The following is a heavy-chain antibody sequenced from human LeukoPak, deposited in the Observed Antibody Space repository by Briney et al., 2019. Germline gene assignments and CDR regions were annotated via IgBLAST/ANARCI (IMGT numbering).Heavy chain of an antibody. V-gene: IGHV3-23*01. J-gene: IGHJ4*02. D-gene: IGHD2-15*01. Sequence: GGSLRLSCAASGFTFGSYAMYWVRQAPGKGLEWVSGIFGSGGSAHYADSVKGRFTISRDNSKNTVYLQMDSLRVEDTAIYYCAKTTTGYSSGRYPAWPIDYWGQGTLVTISS. CDR3: AKTTTGYSSGRYPAWPIDY. CDR1: GFTFGSYA. CDR2: IFGSGGSA.